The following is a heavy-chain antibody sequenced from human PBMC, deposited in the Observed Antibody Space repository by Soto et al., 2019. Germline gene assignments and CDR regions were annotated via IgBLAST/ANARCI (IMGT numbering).Heavy chain of an antibody. V-gene: IGHV3-15*07. D-gene: IGHD2-15*01. CDR3: TAGYCSGADCDSSHY. Sequence: EVHLVESGGGLVKPGESLRLSCAASGFTLNNAWMNWVRQAPGKGLEWAGRIKSYSAGGTRDYAAPLKGRFTISRDESRDTLYLELNSLNPEDAAVYYCTAGYCSGADCDSSHYWGQGNLFTVSS. CDR1: GFTLNNAW. J-gene: IGHJ4*02. CDR2: IKSYSAGGTR.